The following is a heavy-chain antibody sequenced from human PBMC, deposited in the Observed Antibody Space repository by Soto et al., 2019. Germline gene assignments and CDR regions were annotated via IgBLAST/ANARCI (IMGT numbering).Heavy chain of an antibody. J-gene: IGHJ4*02. CDR1: GFTFSSYW. D-gene: IGHD6-19*01. CDR2: IKQDGSAK. V-gene: IGHV3-7*01. CDR3: ASWLKTSGWYVLLEGSFDY. Sequence: LRLSCAASGFTFSSYWMTWVRQAPGKGLEWVANIKQDGSAKYYVDSVKGRFTISRDNAKNSLYLQMNSLRAEDTAVYYCASWLKTSGWYVLLEGSFDYWGQGTLVTVSS.